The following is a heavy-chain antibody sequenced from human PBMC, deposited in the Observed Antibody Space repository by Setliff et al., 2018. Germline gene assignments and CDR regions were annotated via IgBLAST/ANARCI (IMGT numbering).Heavy chain of an antibody. CDR1: GGSFSGYY. CDR3: ARTTHYDFWSGYLY. D-gene: IGHD3-3*01. CDR2: IHHSGGT. V-gene: IGHV4-34*01. Sequence: ASETLSLTCAVSGGSFSGYYWGWIRQRPGKGLEWIGEIHHSGGTSYNPSLKSRVTISIDTSKNQFSLNLNSVTAADTAVYFCARTTHYDFWSGYLYWGQGTLVTVSS. J-gene: IGHJ4*02.